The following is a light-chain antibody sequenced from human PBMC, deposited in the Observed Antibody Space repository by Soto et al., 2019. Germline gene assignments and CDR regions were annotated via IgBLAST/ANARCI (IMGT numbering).Light chain of an antibody. V-gene: IGKV3-15*01. CDR3: QQYNNWPPIT. J-gene: IGKJ5*01. Sequence: VMTQSTATLSVSPGERATLSCLASETVATNLAWYQQKPGQAPRLLIYGASTRATGIPARFSGSGSGTEFTLTISSLQSEDFAIYYCQQYNNWPPITFGQGTLLEVK. CDR2: GAS. CDR1: ETVATN.